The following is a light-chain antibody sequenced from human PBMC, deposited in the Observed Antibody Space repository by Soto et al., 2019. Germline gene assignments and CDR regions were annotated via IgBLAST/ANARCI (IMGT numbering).Light chain of an antibody. J-gene: IGLJ1*01. CDR1: SSDVGSYNH. Sequence: QSVLTQPASVSGSPGQSITISCSGTSSDVGSYNHVAWYQQFPGKTPKLIIYEVTYRPSGVSHRFSASKSGNMASLTISGLQAEDEADYYCISYTGSSTSYVFGTGTKVTVL. CDR2: EVT. CDR3: ISYTGSSTSYV. V-gene: IGLV2-14*01.